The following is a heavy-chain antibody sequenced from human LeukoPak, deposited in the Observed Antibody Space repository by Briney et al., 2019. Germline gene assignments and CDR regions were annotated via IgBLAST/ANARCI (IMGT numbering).Heavy chain of an antibody. CDR3: ARVNGQGYDFAG. CDR1: GGSISSYY. J-gene: IGHJ4*02. Sequence: SETLSLTCTVSGGSISSYYWSWIRQPPGKGLEWIGYIYYSGSTNYNPSLKSRVTISVDTSKNQFSLKLSSVTAADTAVYYCARVNGQGYDFAGWGQGTLVTVSS. D-gene: IGHD5-12*01. CDR2: IYYSGST. V-gene: IGHV4-59*12.